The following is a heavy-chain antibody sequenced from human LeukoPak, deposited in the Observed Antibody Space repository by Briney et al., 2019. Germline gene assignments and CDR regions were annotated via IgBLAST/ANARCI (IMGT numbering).Heavy chain of an antibody. Sequence: ASVKVSCKASGYTFTGYYMHWVRQAPGQGLEWMGWINPNSGGTNYAQKFQGRVTMTRDTSISTAYMELSRLRSDDTAVYYCARDQPGDDAFDIWGQGTMVTVSS. CDR3: ARDQPGDDAFDI. V-gene: IGHV1-2*02. J-gene: IGHJ3*02. CDR2: INPNSGGT. CDR1: GYTFTGYY. D-gene: IGHD1-14*01.